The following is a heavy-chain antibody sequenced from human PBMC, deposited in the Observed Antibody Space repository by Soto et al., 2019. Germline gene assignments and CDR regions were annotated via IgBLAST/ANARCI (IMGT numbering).Heavy chain of an antibody. D-gene: IGHD3-10*01. Sequence: GESLKISCEASGYIFTNYWIGWVRQMPGKGLEWMGIIYPGDSDTRYSPSFQDQVSMSVGKSIGTAYLQWSRLKASDTAMYYCVRQYGKLEPSVAPRTFDYWGQGTLVTDS. J-gene: IGHJ4*02. CDR2: IYPGDSDT. V-gene: IGHV5-51*01. CDR3: VRQYGKLEPSVAPRTFDY. CDR1: GYIFTNYW.